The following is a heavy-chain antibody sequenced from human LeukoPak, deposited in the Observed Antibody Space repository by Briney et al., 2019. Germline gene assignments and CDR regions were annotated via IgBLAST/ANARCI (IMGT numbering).Heavy chain of an antibody. CDR1: GYTFTGYY. CDR2: INPNSGGT. CDR3: AKARIMQAPASILDS. J-gene: IGHJ4*02. D-gene: IGHD2-2*02. V-gene: IGHV1-2*02. Sequence: GASVKVSCKASGYTFTGYYIHWVRQAPGQGLEWMGWINPNSGGTNYAQKFQGRVTMTRDTSISTAFMELNRLTSDDTAIYYCAKARIMQAPASILDSWGQGTLVTVSS.